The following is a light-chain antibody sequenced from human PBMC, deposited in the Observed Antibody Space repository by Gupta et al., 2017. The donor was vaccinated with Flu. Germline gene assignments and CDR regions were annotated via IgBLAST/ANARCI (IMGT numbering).Light chain of an antibody. J-gene: IGLJ2*01. CDR2: EVT. V-gene: IGLV2-23*02. CDR3: CSFASPYTWI. CDR1: NNDVGSYNR. Sequence: QSALTPPASVSGSPGQSITISCSGTNNDVGSYNRVSWYQQYPGKAPKILIYEVTKRPSEVSNRFSGSKSGNTASLTISGLQAEDEADYYCCSFASPYTWIFGGGTTVTVL.